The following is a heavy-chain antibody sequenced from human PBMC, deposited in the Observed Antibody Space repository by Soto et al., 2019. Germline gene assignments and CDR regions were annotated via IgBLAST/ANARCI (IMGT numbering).Heavy chain of an antibody. CDR1: GFTFSSYA. CDR2: ISGSGGST. Sequence: PGGSLRLSCAASGFTFSSYAMSWVRQAPGKGLEWVSAISGSGGSTYYADSVKGRFTISRDNSKNTLYLQMNSLGAEDTAVYYCAKGEDYCSGGSCYSEYYFDYWGQGTLVTVSS. J-gene: IGHJ4*02. CDR3: AKGEDYCSGGSCYSEYYFDY. D-gene: IGHD2-15*01. V-gene: IGHV3-23*01.